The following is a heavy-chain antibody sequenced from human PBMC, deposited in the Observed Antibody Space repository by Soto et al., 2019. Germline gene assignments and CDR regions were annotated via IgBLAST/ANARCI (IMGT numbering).Heavy chain of an antibody. CDR3: ARGSIAAADPAYYYYYYMDV. CDR1: GGSISSGGYY. V-gene: IGHV4-31*03. Sequence: QVQLQESGPGLVKPSQTLSLTCTVSGGSISSGGYYWSWIRQHPGKGLEWIGYIYYSGSTYYNPSRKSRVNISVDTSKNQFSLKLSSVTAADTAVYYCARGSIAAADPAYYYYYYMDVWGKGTTVTVSS. CDR2: IYYSGST. D-gene: IGHD6-13*01. J-gene: IGHJ6*03.